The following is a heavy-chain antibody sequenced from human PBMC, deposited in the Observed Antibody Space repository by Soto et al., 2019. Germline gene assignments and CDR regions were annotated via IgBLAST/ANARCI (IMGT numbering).Heavy chain of an antibody. Sequence: PSETLSLTCTVSGGSVSSGSYYWSWIRQPPGKGLEWIGYIYYSGSTNYNPSLKSRVTISVDTSKNQFSLKLSSVTAADTAVYYCARSKDDYGDLTRDYWGQGTLVTVSS. V-gene: IGHV4-61*01. CDR1: GGSVSSGSYY. CDR3: ARSKDDYGDLTRDY. CDR2: IYYSGST. D-gene: IGHD4-17*01. J-gene: IGHJ4*02.